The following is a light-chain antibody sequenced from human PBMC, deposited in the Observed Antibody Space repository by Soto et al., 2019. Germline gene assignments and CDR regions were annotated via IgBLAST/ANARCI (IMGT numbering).Light chain of an antibody. CDR2: NVS. Sequence: QSVLTQPASVSGSPGQSIAIAYTGTSSDVGGYNSVSWYQQHLGKAPKLMIYNVSNRPSGVSDRFSGSKSGNTASLTISGLQAEDEADYYCSSYTSSNTYVFGTGTKVTVL. J-gene: IGLJ1*01. CDR3: SSYTSSNTYV. V-gene: IGLV2-14*03. CDR1: SSDVGGYNS.